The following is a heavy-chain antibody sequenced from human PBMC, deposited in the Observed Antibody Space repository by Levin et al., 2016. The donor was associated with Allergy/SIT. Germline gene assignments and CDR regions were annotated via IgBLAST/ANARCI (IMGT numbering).Heavy chain of an antibody. CDR3: VKDRVYSSSWYYFDY. Sequence: WIRQPPGKGLEYVSAISSNGGSTYYADSVKGRFTISRDNSKNTLYLQMSSLRAEDTAVYYCVKDRVYSSSWYYFDYWGQGTLVTVSS. V-gene: IGHV3-64D*06. J-gene: IGHJ4*02. CDR2: ISSNGGST. D-gene: IGHD6-13*01.